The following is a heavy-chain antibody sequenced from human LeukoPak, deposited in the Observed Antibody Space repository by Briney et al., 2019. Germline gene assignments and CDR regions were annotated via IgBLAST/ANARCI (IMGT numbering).Heavy chain of an antibody. CDR1: GSTFSSYA. J-gene: IGHJ4*02. CDR3: ARDRIRIRDY. CDR2: ISSSGSTI. Sequence: GGSLRLSCAASGSTFSSYAMSWIRQAPGKGLEWVSYISSSGSTIYYADSVKGRFTISRDNAKNSLYLQMNSLRAEDTAVYYCARDRIRIRDYWGQGTLVTVSS. D-gene: IGHD2/OR15-2a*01. V-gene: IGHV3-11*01.